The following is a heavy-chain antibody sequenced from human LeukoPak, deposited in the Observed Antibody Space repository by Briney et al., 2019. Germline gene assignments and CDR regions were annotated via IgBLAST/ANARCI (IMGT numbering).Heavy chain of an antibody. J-gene: IGHJ5*02. Sequence: SVTVSFTTSGGTFSSYGISWVRQAPGQGLEWMGGIIPIFGTANYAQKFQGRVTITADESTSTAYMELSSLRSEDTAVYYCARLVDPGTANWFDPWGQGTLVTVSS. CDR1: GGTFSSYG. CDR3: ARLVDPGTANWFDP. D-gene: IGHD2-8*01. CDR2: IIPIFGTA. V-gene: IGHV1-69*13.